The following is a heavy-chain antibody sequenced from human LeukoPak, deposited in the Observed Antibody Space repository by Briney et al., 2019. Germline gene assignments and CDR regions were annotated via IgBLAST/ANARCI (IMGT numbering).Heavy chain of an antibody. CDR2: TRSSNGHI. V-gene: IGHV3-21*01. Sequence: GGSLRLSCAASGFTFTSYSMNWVRQAPGKGLEWVSITRSSNGHIYYADSVKGRFTISRDKAKKTLYLQMNSLRAEDTAVYYCARGEGPSNLDYWGQGTLVTVSA. CDR1: GFTFTSYS. CDR3: ARGEGPSNLDY. J-gene: IGHJ4*02. D-gene: IGHD3-3*02.